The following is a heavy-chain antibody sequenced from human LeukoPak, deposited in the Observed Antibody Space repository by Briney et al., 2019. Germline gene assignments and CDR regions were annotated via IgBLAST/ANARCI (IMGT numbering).Heavy chain of an antibody. CDR2: ISAYNGNT. V-gene: IGHV1-18*01. J-gene: IGHJ4*02. Sequence: ASVTVSCKASGYTFTSYGISWVRQAPGQGLEWMGWISAYNGNTNYAQKLQGRVTMTTDTSTSTAYMELRSLRSVDTAVYYCARDQPDYDYVWGSYRSIDYWGQGTLVTVSS. D-gene: IGHD3-16*02. CDR3: ARDQPDYDYVWGSYRSIDY. CDR1: GYTFTSYG.